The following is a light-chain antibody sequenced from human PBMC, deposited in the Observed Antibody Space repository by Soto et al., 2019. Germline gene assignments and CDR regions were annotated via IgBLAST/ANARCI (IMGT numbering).Light chain of an antibody. CDR1: QSVSSSSY. Sequence: EIVLTQSPGTLSLSPGERATLSCRASQSVSSSSYLAWYQQKPGQAPRLLIYGASSRATGIPDRFSGSGSGTDFTLTISRLEPEDSAVYYGHQYGSSPSYTFGQGTKLEIK. CDR2: GAS. V-gene: IGKV3-20*01. CDR3: HQYGSSPSYT. J-gene: IGKJ2*01.